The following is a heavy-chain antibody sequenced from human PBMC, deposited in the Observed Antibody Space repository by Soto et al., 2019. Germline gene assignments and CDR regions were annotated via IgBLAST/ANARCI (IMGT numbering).Heavy chain of an antibody. D-gene: IGHD4-17*01. CDR1: GFTFSSYA. Sequence: QVQLVESGGGVVQPGRSLRLSCAASGFTFSSYAMHWVRQAPGKGLEWVAVISYDGSNKYYADSVKGLFTISRDNSKNTLYLQMNSLRAEDTAVYYCARETTVTSYWGQGTLVTVSS. CDR3: ARETTVTSY. J-gene: IGHJ4*02. CDR2: ISYDGSNK. V-gene: IGHV3-30-3*01.